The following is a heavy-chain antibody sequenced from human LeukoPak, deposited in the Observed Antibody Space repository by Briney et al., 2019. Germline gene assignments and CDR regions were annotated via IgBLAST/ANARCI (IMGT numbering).Heavy chain of an antibody. Sequence: ASVKVSCKASGYTFTSYYMHWVRQAPGQGLEWIGIINPSGSSTSYAQKFQRRVTMTRDMSTSTVYMELSSLRSEDTAVYYCARDPWRYYDSRSYSYFDYWGQGTLVTVSS. V-gene: IGHV1-46*01. J-gene: IGHJ4*02. D-gene: IGHD3-22*01. CDR2: INPSGSST. CDR3: ARDPWRYYDSRSYSYFDY. CDR1: GYTFTSYY.